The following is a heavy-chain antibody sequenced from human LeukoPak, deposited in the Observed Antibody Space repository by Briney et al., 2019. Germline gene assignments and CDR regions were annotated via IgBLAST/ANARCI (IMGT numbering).Heavy chain of an antibody. J-gene: IGHJ4*02. CDR2: IYYSGST. D-gene: IGHD3-16*02. CDR1: GGSISSRSYY. V-gene: IGHV4-39*01. Sequence: SETLSLTCTVSGGSISSRSYYWGWIRQPPGKGLEWIGSIYYSGSTYYNPSLKSRVTISVDTSKNQFSLKLSSVTAADTAVYYCARQGRRGLSRDYWGQGTLVTVSS. CDR3: ARQGRRGLSRDY.